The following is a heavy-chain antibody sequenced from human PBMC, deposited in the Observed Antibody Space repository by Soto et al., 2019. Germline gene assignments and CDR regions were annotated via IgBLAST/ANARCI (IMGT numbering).Heavy chain of an antibody. CDR1: GGSISSYY. V-gene: IGHV4-59*01. J-gene: IGHJ6*02. D-gene: IGHD1-26*01. CDR2: IYYSGST. Sequence: PSETLSLTCTVSGGSISSYYWSWIRQPPGKGLEWIGYIYYSGSTNYNPSLKSRVTISVDTSKNQFSLKLSSVTAADTAVYYCARSGSGSSKDYYYYGMDVWGQGTTVTVSS. CDR3: ARSGSGSSKDYYYYGMDV.